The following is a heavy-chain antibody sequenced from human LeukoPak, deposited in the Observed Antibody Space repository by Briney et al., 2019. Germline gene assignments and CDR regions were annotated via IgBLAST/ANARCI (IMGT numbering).Heavy chain of an antibody. V-gene: IGHV3-33*01. Sequence: GGPLSLSCSASGFPFNSYGMLGVRQAPGKGLEWVAVIWYDRSNKYYAESGKGRVNIPRDNSKHTLYLQMNSLRAEDTAVYYCARDHSSGWYSDYFDYWGQGALVTVSS. CDR3: ARDHSSGWYSDYFDY. J-gene: IGHJ4*02. CDR1: GFPFNSYG. D-gene: IGHD6-19*01. CDR2: IWYDRSNK.